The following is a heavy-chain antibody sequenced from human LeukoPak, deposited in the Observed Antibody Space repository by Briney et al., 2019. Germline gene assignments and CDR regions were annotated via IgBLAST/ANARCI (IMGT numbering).Heavy chain of an antibody. V-gene: IGHV1-69*05. Sequence: SVKVSCKASGGTFSSYAISWVRQAPGQGLEWMGGIIPIFGTANYAQKFQGRVTITTDESTSTAYMELSSLRSGDTAVYYCARDRRALWFGESDDAFDIWGQGTMVTVSS. J-gene: IGHJ3*02. CDR2: IIPIFGTA. D-gene: IGHD3-10*01. CDR3: ARDRRALWFGESDDAFDI. CDR1: GGTFSSYA.